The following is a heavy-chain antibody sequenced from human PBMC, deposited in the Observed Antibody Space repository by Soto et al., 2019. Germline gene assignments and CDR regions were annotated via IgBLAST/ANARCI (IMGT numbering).Heavy chain of an antibody. CDR2: ISGFNGNT. V-gene: IGHV1-18*01. Sequence: QVRLVQSGAEVKKPGASVKVSCKASGYTFSIYAISWVRQAPGQGLEWMGWISGFNGNTAYAQNFQGRVTMTTDTSTNTAYMEMRNLRYDDTAIYYCARDKGGLDYWGQGTLVSVSS. J-gene: IGHJ4*02. CDR3: ARDKGGLDY. CDR1: GYTFSIYA.